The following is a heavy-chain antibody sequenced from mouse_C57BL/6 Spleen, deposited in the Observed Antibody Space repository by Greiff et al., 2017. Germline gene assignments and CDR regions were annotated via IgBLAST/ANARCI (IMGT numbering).Heavy chain of an antibody. CDR3: ARGRDDYFDY. V-gene: IGHV1-81*01. Sequence: VQLQQSGAELARPGASVKLSCKASGYTFTSYGISWVKQRTGQGLEWIGAIYPRSGNTYYNEKFKGKATLTADKSSSTAYMELRSLTSEDSAVYFCARGRDDYFDYWGQGTTLTVSS. CDR2: IYPRSGNT. CDR1: GYTFTSYG. J-gene: IGHJ2*01. D-gene: IGHD3-3*01.